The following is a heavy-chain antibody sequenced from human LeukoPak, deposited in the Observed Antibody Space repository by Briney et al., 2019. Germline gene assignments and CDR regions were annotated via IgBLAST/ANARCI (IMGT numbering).Heavy chain of an antibody. CDR2: INPNSGGT. CDR3: AREVDCSSTSCYQAFDI. V-gene: IGHV1-2*02. CDR1: GYTFTSYD. J-gene: IGHJ3*02. D-gene: IGHD2-2*01. Sequence: ASVKVSCKASGYTFTSYDINWVRQAPGQGLEWMGWINPNSGGTNYAQKFQGRVTMTRDTSISTAYMELSRLRSDDTAVYYCAREVDCSSTSCYQAFDIWGQGTMVTVSS.